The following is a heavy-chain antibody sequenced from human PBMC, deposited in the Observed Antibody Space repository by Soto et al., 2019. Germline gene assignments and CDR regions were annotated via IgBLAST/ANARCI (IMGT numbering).Heavy chain of an antibody. D-gene: IGHD3-22*01. V-gene: IGHV3-30-3*01. CDR2: ISYDGSNK. CDR1: GFTFSSYA. CDR3: AKEAAREYYYDSSGSSIDY. Sequence: GGSLKLSCAASGFTFSSYAMHWVRQAPGKGLEWVAVISYDGSNKYYADSVTGRFTISRDNFKNTLYLQMNSLRAEDTAVYYCAKEAAREYYYDSSGSSIDYWGQGTLVTVSS. J-gene: IGHJ4*02.